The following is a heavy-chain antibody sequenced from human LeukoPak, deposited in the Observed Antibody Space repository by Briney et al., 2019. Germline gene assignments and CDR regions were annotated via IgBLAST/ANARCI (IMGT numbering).Heavy chain of an antibody. V-gene: IGHV4-59*01. CDR2: IYFSGST. CDR1: DDSIGNYY. Sequence: PSETLSLTCTVSDDSIGNYYWSWIRQSPGKGLEWIGYIYFSGSTNYNPSLKRRVTMSVVTSKNQFSLRLTSVTAADTATYYCARVGGSNFCNYGMDVWGQGTTVIVSS. D-gene: IGHD4-11*01. J-gene: IGHJ6*02. CDR3: ARVGGSNFCNYGMDV.